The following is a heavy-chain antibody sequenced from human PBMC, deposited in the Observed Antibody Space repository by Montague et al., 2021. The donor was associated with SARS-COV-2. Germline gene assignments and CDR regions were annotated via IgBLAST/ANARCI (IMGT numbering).Heavy chain of an antibody. D-gene: IGHD3-3*01. V-gene: IGHV4-39*01. CDR1: GGSVNSGSYS. Sequence: SETLSLTRTVSGGSVNSGSYSWDWIRQPPGKGLEWIGSIHYSGSTSHNPSLKSRVTISIDTSKNHFSLRVNSVTAADSAVYFCARRPGASYYVFWSGGFDIWGQGTMVTVS. CDR3: ARRPGASYYVFWSGGFDI. CDR2: IHYSGST. J-gene: IGHJ3*02.